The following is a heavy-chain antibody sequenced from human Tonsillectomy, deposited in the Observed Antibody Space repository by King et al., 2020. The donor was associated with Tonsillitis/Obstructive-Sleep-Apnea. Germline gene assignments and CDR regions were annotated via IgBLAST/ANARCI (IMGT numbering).Heavy chain of an antibody. CDR2: IYYSGST. D-gene: IGHD3-9*01. CDR3: ASVNYDIFTGYDPRAPTIYYGMDV. CDR1: GVSISSYY. V-gene: IGHV4-59*01. J-gene: IGHJ6*02. Sequence: QLQESGPGLVKPSETLSLTCTVSGVSISSYYWSWIRQPPGKGLEWIGYIYYSGSTNYSPSLKSRVTISIDTSTNQFSLNLTSVTAADTAVYYCASVNYDIFTGYDPRAPTIYYGMDVWGQGTTVTVSS.